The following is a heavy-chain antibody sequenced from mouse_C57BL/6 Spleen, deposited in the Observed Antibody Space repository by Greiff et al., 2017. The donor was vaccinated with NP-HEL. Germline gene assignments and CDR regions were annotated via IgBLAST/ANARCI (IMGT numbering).Heavy chain of an antibody. CDR2: INPNNGGT. Sequence: VQLKESGPELVKPGASVKIPCKASGYTFTDYNMDWVKQSHGKSLEWIGDINPNNGGTIYNQKFKGKATLTVDKSSSTAYMELRSLTSEDTAVYYCARGLGGDWFAYWGQGTLVTVSA. V-gene: IGHV1-18*01. J-gene: IGHJ3*01. CDR1: GYTFTDYN. CDR3: ARGLGGDWFAY. D-gene: IGHD4-1*01.